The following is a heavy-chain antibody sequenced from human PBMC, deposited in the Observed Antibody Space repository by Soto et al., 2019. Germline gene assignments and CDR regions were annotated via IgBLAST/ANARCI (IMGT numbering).Heavy chain of an antibody. D-gene: IGHD3-9*01. V-gene: IGHV4-39*01. CDR1: GGSISSSSYY. Sequence: PSETLSLTCTVSGGSISSSSYYWGWIRQPPGKGLEWIGSIYYSGSTHYHPSLKSRVTISVDTSKNQFSLKLSSVTAADTAVYYCARRGGYDILTGYQIPVEYWGQGTLVTVSS. CDR2: IYYSGST. J-gene: IGHJ4*02. CDR3: ARRGGYDILTGYQIPVEY.